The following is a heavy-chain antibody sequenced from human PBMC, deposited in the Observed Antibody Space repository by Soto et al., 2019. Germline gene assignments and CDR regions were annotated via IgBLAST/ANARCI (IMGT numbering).Heavy chain of an antibody. Sequence: QVQLVQSGAEVRKPGSSVKVSCKASGGTFSRHAISWVRQAPGQGLEWMGGIIPIFGTANHAQKFQGRVTIIADESTSTVYMELSSLRSEDTAMYYCARDRIQIKYNWFDPWGQGTLVTVSS. J-gene: IGHJ5*02. D-gene: IGHD5-18*01. CDR3: ARDRIQIKYNWFDP. CDR2: IIPIFGTA. CDR1: GGTFSRHA. V-gene: IGHV1-69*01.